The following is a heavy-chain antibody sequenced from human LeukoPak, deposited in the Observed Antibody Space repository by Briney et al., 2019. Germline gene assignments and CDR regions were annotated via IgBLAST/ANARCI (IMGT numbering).Heavy chain of an antibody. CDR3: ARGTYSSGRCDVFDL. V-gene: IGHV3-30-3*01. J-gene: IGHJ3*01. CDR1: GFTISNYPA. D-gene: IGHD6-19*01. Sequence: ERSLRLSCIASGFTISNYPAMHWVRQAPGKGLEWVAAVSPDGNTKLYTDSVKGRITISRDISKNALYLEMNSLRPEDTAIYYCARGTYSSGRCDVFDLWGQGTMVTVSS. CDR2: VSPDGNTK.